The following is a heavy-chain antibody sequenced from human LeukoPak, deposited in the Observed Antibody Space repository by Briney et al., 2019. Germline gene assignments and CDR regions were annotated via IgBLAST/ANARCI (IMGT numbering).Heavy chain of an antibody. Sequence: GSLRLSCAASGFTFSSYSMNWVRQAPGKGLEWVSSISSSSSYIYYADSVKGRFTISRDNAKNSLYLQMNSLRAEDTAVYYCARGLVGATGAYYFDYWGQGTLVTASS. CDR3: ARGLVGATGAYYFDY. V-gene: IGHV3-21*04. CDR2: ISSSSSYI. CDR1: GFTFSSYS. D-gene: IGHD1-26*01. J-gene: IGHJ4*02.